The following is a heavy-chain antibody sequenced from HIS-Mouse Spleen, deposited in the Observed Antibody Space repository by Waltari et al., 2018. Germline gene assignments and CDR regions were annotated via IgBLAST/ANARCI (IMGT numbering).Heavy chain of an antibody. V-gene: IGHV4-39*07. CDR3: AREIPYSSSWYDWYFDL. Sequence: QLQLQESGPGLVKPSETLSLTCTVSGGSISSSSYYWGWIRQPPGKGLEWIGSISYSGRTYYHPSLKSRVTISVHTSKNQFSLTLSSVTAADTAVYYCAREIPYSSSWYDWYFDLWGRGTLVTVSS. J-gene: IGHJ2*01. CDR2: ISYSGRT. CDR1: GGSISSSSYY. D-gene: IGHD6-13*01.